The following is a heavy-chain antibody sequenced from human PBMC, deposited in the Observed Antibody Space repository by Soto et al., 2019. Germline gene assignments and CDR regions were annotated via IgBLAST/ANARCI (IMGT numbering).Heavy chain of an antibody. Sequence: SVKVSCKASGGTFSSYAISWVRQAPGQGLEWMGGIIPIFGTANYAQKFQGRVTITADKSTSTAYMELSSLRSEDTAVYYCARASAYYGSGSPHPAPVYYYYGMDVWGQGTTVTVSS. V-gene: IGHV1-69*06. D-gene: IGHD3-10*01. CDR3: ARASAYYGSGSPHPAPVYYYYGMDV. CDR2: IIPIFGTA. CDR1: GGTFSSYA. J-gene: IGHJ6*02.